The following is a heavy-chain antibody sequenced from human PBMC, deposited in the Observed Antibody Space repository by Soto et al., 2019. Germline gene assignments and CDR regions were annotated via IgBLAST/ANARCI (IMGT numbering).Heavy chain of an antibody. Sequence: SGPTLVNPTETLTLTCTLSGFSIPTPGMSVSWIRQPPGRALEGLALLERDDDDKYYSTYLKTRLTISKDTRKNQVVLTMANMDPADTAIYYCARSIRGPRKFNGMDVWGQGTTVTVSS. CDR1: GFSIPTPGMS. V-gene: IGHV2-70*13. CDR3: ARSIRGPRKFNGMDV. D-gene: IGHD1-20*01. CDR2: LERDDDDK. J-gene: IGHJ6*02.